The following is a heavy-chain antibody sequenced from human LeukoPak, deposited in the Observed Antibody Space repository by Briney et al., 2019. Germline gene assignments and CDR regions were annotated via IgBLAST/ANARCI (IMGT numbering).Heavy chain of an antibody. D-gene: IGHD5-12*01. J-gene: IGHJ4*02. CDR2: ISSSSSYI. Sequence: GGSLRLSCAASGFTFSSYSMNWVRQAPGKGLEWVSSISSSSSYIYYADSVKGRFTISRDNSKNTLYLQMNSLRAEDTAVYYCAKGQSGYEPFDYWGQGTLVTVSS. CDR3: AKGQSGYEPFDY. V-gene: IGHV3-21*04. CDR1: GFTFSSYS.